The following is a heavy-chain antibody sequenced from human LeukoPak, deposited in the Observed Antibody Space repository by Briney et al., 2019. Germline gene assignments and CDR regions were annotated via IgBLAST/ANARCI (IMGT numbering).Heavy chain of an antibody. J-gene: IGHJ4*02. CDR1: GYTFTGYY. Sequence: ASVKVSCKASGYTFTGYYMHWVRQAPGQGLEWMGRINPNSGGTNHAQKFQGRVTMTRDTSISTAYMELSRLRSDDTAVYYCARTRRNTAMAPWGQGTLVTVSS. CDR2: INPNSGGT. CDR3: ARTRRNTAMAP. D-gene: IGHD5-18*01. V-gene: IGHV1-2*06.